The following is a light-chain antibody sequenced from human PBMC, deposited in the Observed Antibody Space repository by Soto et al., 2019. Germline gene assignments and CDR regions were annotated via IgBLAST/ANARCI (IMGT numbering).Light chain of an antibody. CDR2: ATS. CDR1: QDIRSY. V-gene: IGKV1-39*01. J-gene: IGKJ5*01. CDR3: QQSYSTPSIP. Sequence: DIEVTQSPSPLSASVGDRVTITCRTSQDIRSYLNWYQQRPGKAPKLLIYATSSLQSGVPSRFSGSGSGTDFTLTISSLQPEDFATYYCQQSYSTPSIPFGQGTRLEIK.